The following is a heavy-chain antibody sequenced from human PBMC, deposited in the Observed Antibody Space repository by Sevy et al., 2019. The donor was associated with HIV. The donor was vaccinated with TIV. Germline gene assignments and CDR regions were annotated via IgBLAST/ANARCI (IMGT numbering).Heavy chain of an antibody. Sequence: ASVKVSCKASGYTFSDYYIYWVRQAPGQGLEWMGWINPNSGGTKYAQQFQGRVTMTRDTSISSVSTELTSLRSDDTAMYYCARPGYSSSWYGGAFYYWGQGILVTVSS. CDR2: INPNSGGT. V-gene: IGHV1-2*02. J-gene: IGHJ4*02. CDR1: GYTFSDYY. CDR3: ARPGYSSSWYGGAFYY. D-gene: IGHD6-13*01.